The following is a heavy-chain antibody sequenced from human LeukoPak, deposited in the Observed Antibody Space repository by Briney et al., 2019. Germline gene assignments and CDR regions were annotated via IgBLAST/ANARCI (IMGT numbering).Heavy chain of an antibody. V-gene: IGHV1-2*02. J-gene: IGHJ4*02. D-gene: IGHD3-16*02. Sequence: GASVKVSCKSSGYIFTNHYMHWVRQAPGQGLEWMGWINPNSGGTNYAQKFQGRVTMTRDTSISTAYMELSRLRSDDTAVYYCARERSYDYVWGSYRHGGFDYWGQGTLVTVSS. CDR3: ARERSYDYVWGSYRHGGFDY. CDR2: INPNSGGT. CDR1: GYIFTNHY.